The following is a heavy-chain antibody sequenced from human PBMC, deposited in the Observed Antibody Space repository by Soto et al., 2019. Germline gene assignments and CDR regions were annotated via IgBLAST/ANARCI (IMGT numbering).Heavy chain of an antibody. V-gene: IGHV3-64*01. CDR2: ISNNGVST. CDR3: ARGGPYQLLADFDY. Sequence: EVQLVESGGILVQPGGSLRLSCVASGFSFSNYAMHWVRQAPGKGLEYVSAISNNGVSTYYANSVKGRFIISRDNSKNTLYLQMGGLRAEDMAGYYCARGGPYQLLADFDYWGQGTLVTVSS. D-gene: IGHD2-2*01. CDR1: GFSFSNYA. J-gene: IGHJ4*02.